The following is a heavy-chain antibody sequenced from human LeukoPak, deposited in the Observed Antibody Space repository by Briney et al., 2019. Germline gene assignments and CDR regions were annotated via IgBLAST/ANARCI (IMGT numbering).Heavy chain of an antibody. J-gene: IGHJ4*02. CDR1: GFTFSSYA. Sequence: GGSLRLSCAASGFTFSSYAMSWVRQAPGKGLERVSAISGSGGSTYYADSVKGRFTISRDNSKNTLYLQMNSLRAEDTAVYYCAKPPGILTGLSYYFDYWGQGTLVTVSS. CDR2: ISGSGGST. D-gene: IGHD3-9*01. V-gene: IGHV3-23*01. CDR3: AKPPGILTGLSYYFDY.